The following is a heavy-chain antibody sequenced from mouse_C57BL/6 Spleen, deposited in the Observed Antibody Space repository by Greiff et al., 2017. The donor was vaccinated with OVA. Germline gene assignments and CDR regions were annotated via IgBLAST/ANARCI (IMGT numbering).Heavy chain of an antibody. CDR3: ARTHYYGSSYWYFDV. D-gene: IGHD1-1*01. Sequence: EVKLVESGGGLVKPGGSLKLSCAASGFTFSDYGMHWVRQAPEKGLEWVAYISSGSSTIYYADTVKGRFTISRDNAKNTLFLQMTSLRSEDTAMYYCARTHYYGSSYWYFDVWGTGTTVNVSS. V-gene: IGHV5-17*01. J-gene: IGHJ1*03. CDR1: GFTFSDYG. CDR2: ISSGSSTI.